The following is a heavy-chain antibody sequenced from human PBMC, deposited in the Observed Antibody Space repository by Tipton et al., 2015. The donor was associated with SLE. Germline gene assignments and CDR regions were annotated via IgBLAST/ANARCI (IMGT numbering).Heavy chain of an antibody. V-gene: IGHV4-38-2*02. Sequence: TLSLTCTVSGYSINNGFYWGWIRQPPGKGLEWIGDIYYTGSTYYNPSLKSRVTISVDTSKNQFSLKLSSVTAADTAVYYCAGRGDLVVVTAYLDYWGQGTLVTVSS. CDR3: AGRGDLVVVTAYLDY. CDR1: GYSINNGFY. CDR2: IYYTGST. J-gene: IGHJ4*02. D-gene: IGHD2-21*02.